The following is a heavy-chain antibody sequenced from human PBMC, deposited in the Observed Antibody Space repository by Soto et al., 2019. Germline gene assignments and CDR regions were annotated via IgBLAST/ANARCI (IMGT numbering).Heavy chain of an antibody. CDR2: IYYSGAT. CDR3: ANNRGYDFYYFDS. Sequence: QVQLQESGPGLVRPSQTLSLTCDVSGASIKTGGYYWTWIRQLPGKGLEWIGYIYYSGATWYNPSLKSRVFLSVDMSEDQFSLNLTSVTAADTAVYFCANNRGYDFYYFDSWGQGSLVTVSS. D-gene: IGHD5-12*01. V-gene: IGHV4-31*11. J-gene: IGHJ4*02. CDR1: GASIKTGGYY.